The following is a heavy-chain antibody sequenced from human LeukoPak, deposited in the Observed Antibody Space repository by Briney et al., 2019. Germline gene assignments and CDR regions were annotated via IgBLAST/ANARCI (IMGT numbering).Heavy chain of an antibody. J-gene: IGHJ3*02. V-gene: IGHV3-30*02. CDR2: IRYDGSNK. CDR1: GFTFSSYG. D-gene: IGHD3-3*01. CDR3: AKAHGITIFGMVTDLDDAFDI. Sequence: GGSLRLSCAASGFTFSSYGMHWVRQAPGKGLEWVAFIRYDGSNKYYADSVKGRFTISRDNSKNTLYLQMNSLRAEDTAVYYCAKAHGITIFGMVTDLDDAFDIWGQGTMVTVSS.